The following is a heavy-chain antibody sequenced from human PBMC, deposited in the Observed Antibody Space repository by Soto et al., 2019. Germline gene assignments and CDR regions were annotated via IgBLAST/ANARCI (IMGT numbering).Heavy chain of an antibody. Sequence: LRLSCVGSGFTASDAWMSWVRRAPGKGLEWVARIISKTDGVTTDYTAPVKGRFITSRDESENTLYLEMNSLKTEDTAVYFCTASRVQGAFDIWGQGTLVTVSS. CDR2: IISKTDGVTT. J-gene: IGHJ3*02. CDR3: TASRVQGAFDI. V-gene: IGHV3-15*01. CDR1: GFTASDAW.